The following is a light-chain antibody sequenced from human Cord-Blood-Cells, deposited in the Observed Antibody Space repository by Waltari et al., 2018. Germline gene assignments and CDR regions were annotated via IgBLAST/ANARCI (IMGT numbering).Light chain of an antibody. CDR1: QSVSSSY. J-gene: IGKJ1*01. CDR3: HQYGSSPTWT. Sequence: EIVLTQSPGTLSLSPGERATLSCSASQSVSSSYLAWYQQKPGQAPRLLIYGSSSRATGIPDRFSGSGSGTDFTLTISRLEPEDFAVYYCHQYGSSPTWTFGQGTKVEIK. V-gene: IGKV3-20*01. CDR2: GSS.